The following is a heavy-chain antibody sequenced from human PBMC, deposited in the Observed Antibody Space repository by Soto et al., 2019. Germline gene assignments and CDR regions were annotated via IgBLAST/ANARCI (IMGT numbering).Heavy chain of an antibody. CDR1: GYSFTSYW. CDR3: ARLPTLLGYSYGYFDY. CDR2: IYPGDSDT. D-gene: IGHD5-18*01. V-gene: IGHV5-51*01. J-gene: IGHJ4*02. Sequence: GESLKISCKGSGYSFTSYWIGWVRQMPGKGLEWMGIIYPGDSDTRYSPSFQGQVTISADKSISTAYLQWSSLKASDIAMYYCARLPTLLGYSYGYFDYWGQGTLVTVSS.